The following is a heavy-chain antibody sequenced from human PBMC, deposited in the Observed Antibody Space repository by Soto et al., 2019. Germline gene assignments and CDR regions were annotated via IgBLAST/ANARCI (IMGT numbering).Heavy chain of an antibody. V-gene: IGHV4-34*01. Sequence: SGTLVPTSAVYGGSLRGYYWGCIRPAPGKGLEWIGEINYRGSTNYNPSLKSRVTISVDTSKNQFSLKLSSVTAADTAVYYCARGVAGSYYYYDGMDVWGQGNTV. CDR3: ARGVAGSYYYYDGMDV. J-gene: IGHJ6*02. CDR2: INYRGST. CDR1: GGSLRGYY. D-gene: IGHD1-26*01.